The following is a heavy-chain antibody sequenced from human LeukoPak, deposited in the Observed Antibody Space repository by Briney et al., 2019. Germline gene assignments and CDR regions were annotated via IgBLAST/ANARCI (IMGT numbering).Heavy chain of an antibody. V-gene: IGHV3-66*01. CDR3: ARGQRGYSYGYDY. D-gene: IGHD5-18*01. CDR2: IYSGGST. J-gene: IGHJ4*02. Sequence: GGSLRLSCAASGFTVSSNYMSWVRQAPGKGLEWVAVIYSGGSTYYADSGQGRFTISRHNSKHTLYLQMNSLRAEDTAVYYCARGQRGYSYGYDYWGQGTLVTVSS. CDR1: GFTVSSNY.